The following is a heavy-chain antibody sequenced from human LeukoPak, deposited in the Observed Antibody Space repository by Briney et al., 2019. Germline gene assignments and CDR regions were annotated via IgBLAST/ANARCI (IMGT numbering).Heavy chain of an antibody. CDR2: IRGTGDST. D-gene: IGHD3-3*01. Sequence: GGSRRLSCAASRFTFSSYAMSWVRQAPGKGLEWVSAIRGTGDSTDYADSVKGRFTISRDNSKNTLYLQMNSLRAEDTAIYYCAKDFDFWSAYYRGDDCWGQGTLVTVSS. CDR1: RFTFSSYA. V-gene: IGHV3-23*01. CDR3: AKDFDFWSAYYRGDDC. J-gene: IGHJ4*02.